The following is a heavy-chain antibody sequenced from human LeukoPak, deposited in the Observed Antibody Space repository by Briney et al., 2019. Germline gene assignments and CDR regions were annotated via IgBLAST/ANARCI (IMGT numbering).Heavy chain of an antibody. V-gene: IGHV4-59*01. Sequence: SETLSLTCTVSGGSIRNYGWSWIRQPPGKGLEWLGYVFDSGGTNYNPSLKSRVTISVDTSKKQFSLKLSSVTAADTAVYYCARGYSSSWNYFDYWGPGTLVTVSS. CDR2: VFDSGGT. CDR1: GGSIRNYG. J-gene: IGHJ4*02. D-gene: IGHD6-13*01. CDR3: ARGYSSSWNYFDY.